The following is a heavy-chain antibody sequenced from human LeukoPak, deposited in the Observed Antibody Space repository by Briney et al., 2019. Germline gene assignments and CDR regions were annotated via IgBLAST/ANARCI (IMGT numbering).Heavy chain of an antibody. V-gene: IGHV7-4-1*02. CDR2: INTNTGNP. CDR3: ARDAEGADFWSGYHIFDY. D-gene: IGHD3-3*01. J-gene: IGHJ4*02. CDR1: GYTFTSYA. Sequence: GASVKVSCKASGYTFTSYAMNWVRQAPGQGLEWMGWINTNTGNPTYAQGFTGRFVFSLDTSVSTAYLQISSLKAEDTAVYYCARDAEGADFWSGYHIFDYWGQGTLVTVSS.